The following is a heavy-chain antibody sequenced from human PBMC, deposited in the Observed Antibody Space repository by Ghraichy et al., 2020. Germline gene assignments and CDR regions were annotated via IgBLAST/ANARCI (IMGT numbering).Heavy chain of an antibody. CDR1: GYTFTNYG. CDR3: ARGGYYDNSGHSDY. V-gene: IGHV1-18*01. Sequence: ASVKVSCKASGYTFTNYGFTWVRQAPGQGLEWMGWISVYNGDTNYAQKLQGRVTMTADTSTSTVYMELRSLRSDDTAVYYCARGGYYDNSGHSDYWGQGTLVTVSS. D-gene: IGHD3-22*01. J-gene: IGHJ4*02. CDR2: ISVYNGDT.